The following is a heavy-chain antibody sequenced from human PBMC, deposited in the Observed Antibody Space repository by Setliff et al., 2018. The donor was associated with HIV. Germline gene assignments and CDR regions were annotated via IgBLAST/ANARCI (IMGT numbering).Heavy chain of an antibody. CDR1: GVSISSYY. CDR3: ARRSGWSEDY. CDR2: IDHSGYT. Sequence: SETLSLTCGVSGVSISSYYWSWIRQPPGKRLEWIGYIDHSGYTTYNPSLKSRVTISVDTSKNQFSLKLSSVTAADTAVYYCARRSGWSEDYWGQGTLVTVSS. J-gene: IGHJ4*02. D-gene: IGHD6-19*01. V-gene: IGHV4-59*12.